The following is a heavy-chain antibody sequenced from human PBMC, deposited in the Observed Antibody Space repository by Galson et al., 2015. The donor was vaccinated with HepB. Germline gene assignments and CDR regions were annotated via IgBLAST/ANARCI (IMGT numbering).Heavy chain of an antibody. CDR2: ISSGGGTQ. V-gene: IGHV3-30*18. D-gene: IGHD2-8*01. CDR3: AKEIMVRAGNWCFDH. CDR1: GFTFSNHG. Sequence: SLRLSCAVSGFTFSNHGIHWVRQAPGKGLEWVAVISSGGGTQYLADSVRGRVTLSRDNPKNTGYLQMNSLGTEDAAVYYCAKEIMVRAGNWCFDHWGRGTLVTVSS. J-gene: IGHJ2*01.